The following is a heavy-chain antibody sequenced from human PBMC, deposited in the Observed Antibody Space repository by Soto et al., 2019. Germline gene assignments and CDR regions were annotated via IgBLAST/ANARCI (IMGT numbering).Heavy chain of an antibody. J-gene: IGHJ4*02. Sequence: PGGSLRLSCAASGFTFSSYGMHWVRQAPGKGLEWVAVISYDGSNKYYADSVKGRFTISRDNSKNTLYLQMNSLRAEDTAVYYCAKDYIVLMVYAMGYFDYWGQGTLVTVSS. D-gene: IGHD2-8*01. CDR2: ISYDGSNK. CDR1: GFTFSSYG. V-gene: IGHV3-30*18. CDR3: AKDYIVLMVYAMGYFDY.